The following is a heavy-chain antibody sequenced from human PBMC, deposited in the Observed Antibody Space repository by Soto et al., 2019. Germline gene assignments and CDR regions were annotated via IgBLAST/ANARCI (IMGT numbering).Heavy chain of an antibody. CDR3: ARDQNGSGNYYTRYFDY. CDR1: GGSINSRYW. J-gene: IGHJ4*02. Sequence: SETLSLTCAVSGGSINSRYWWSWVRQSPGKGLEWIGGIYHSGSTNYNPSLKSRVTISVDKSKNQFSLNLSSVTAADTAVYYCARDQNGSGNYYTRYFDYWGQGTLVTVSS. V-gene: IGHV4-4*02. CDR2: IYHSGST. D-gene: IGHD3-10*01.